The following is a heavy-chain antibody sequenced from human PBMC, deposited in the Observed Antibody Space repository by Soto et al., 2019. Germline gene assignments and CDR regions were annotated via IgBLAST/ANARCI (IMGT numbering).Heavy chain of an antibody. Sequence: GGPLRLSCAASGFTLSTYGMHWVRQAPGKGLEWVAVIWYDGSIKYYADSVKGRFTISRDNSKNTLYLQMNSLRAEDTAVYYCARDFTTIEYWGQGTLVTVSS. CDR1: GFTLSTYG. V-gene: IGHV3-33*01. CDR2: IWYDGSIK. J-gene: IGHJ4*02. CDR3: ARDFTTIEY. D-gene: IGHD3-22*01.